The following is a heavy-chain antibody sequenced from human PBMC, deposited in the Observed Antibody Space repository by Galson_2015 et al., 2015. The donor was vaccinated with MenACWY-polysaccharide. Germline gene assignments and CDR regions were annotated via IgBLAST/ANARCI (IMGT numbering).Heavy chain of an antibody. Sequence: SLRLSCAASGFTFSDWYLTWVRQAPGKGLEWVANIKKDGSEKYYVDSVKGRFTISRDNALYLQMNSLRAEDTAVYFCARGHYGMDVWGQGTTVTVSS. CDR2: IKKDGSEK. CDR1: GFTFSDWY. CDR3: ARGHYGMDV. J-gene: IGHJ6*02. V-gene: IGHV3-7*01.